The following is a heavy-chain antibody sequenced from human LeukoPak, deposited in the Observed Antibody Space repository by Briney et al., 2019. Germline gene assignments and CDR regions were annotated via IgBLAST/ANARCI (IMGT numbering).Heavy chain of an antibody. CDR2: MNPNSGNT. J-gene: IGHJ4*02. Sequence: ASVKVSCKASGYTFTSYDINWVRQATGQGLEWMGWMNPNSGNTGYAQKFQGRVTMTRNTSISTAYMELSSLRSEDTAVYYCARVSVTTVTTDFDYWGQGTLVTVSS. D-gene: IGHD4-11*01. V-gene: IGHV1-8*01. CDR1: GYTFTSYD. CDR3: ARVSVTTVTTDFDY.